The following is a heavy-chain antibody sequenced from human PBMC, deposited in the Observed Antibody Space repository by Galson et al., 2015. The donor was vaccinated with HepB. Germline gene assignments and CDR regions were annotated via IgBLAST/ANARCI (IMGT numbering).Heavy chain of an antibody. Sequence: TLSLTCAVSGGSFSGYDWSWIRQPPGKGLEWIGEINYTGSTNYNPSLKSRLTLSIDTSKKQFSLRLNSVTAADTSIYYCARARHRMALDYWGQGVLVTISS. J-gene: IGHJ4*02. V-gene: IGHV4-34*01. CDR1: GGSFSGYD. CDR2: INYTGST. D-gene: IGHD1-1*01. CDR3: ARARHRMALDY.